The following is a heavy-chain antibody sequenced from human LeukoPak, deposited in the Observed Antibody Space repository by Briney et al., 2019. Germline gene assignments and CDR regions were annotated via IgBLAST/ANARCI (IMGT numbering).Heavy chain of an antibody. Sequence: GGSLRLSCAASGFTFSSYAMSGVRQAPGKGLEWVSAISGSGGSTYYADSVKGRFTIPRDNSKNTLYLQMNSLRAEDTAVYYCAKEPFNGGEFDYWGQGTLVTVSS. CDR2: ISGSGGST. D-gene: IGHD2-21*01. V-gene: IGHV3-23*01. CDR1: GFTFSSYA. J-gene: IGHJ4*02. CDR3: AKEPFNGGEFDY.